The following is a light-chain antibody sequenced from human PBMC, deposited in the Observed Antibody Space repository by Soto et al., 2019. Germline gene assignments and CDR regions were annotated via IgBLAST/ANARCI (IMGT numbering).Light chain of an antibody. Sequence: QSVLTQPASLSGSPGQSITISCTGTSSDVGGYNYVSWYQQHPGKAPKLMIYDVSNRPSGVSNRFSGSKPGNTASLSISGLQAEDETDYYCSSYTSSSTRVFGTGTKVTVL. J-gene: IGLJ1*01. CDR2: DVS. V-gene: IGLV2-14*01. CDR3: SSYTSSSTRV. CDR1: SSDVGGYNY.